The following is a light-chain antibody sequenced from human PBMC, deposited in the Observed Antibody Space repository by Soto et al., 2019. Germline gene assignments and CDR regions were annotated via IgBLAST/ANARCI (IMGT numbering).Light chain of an antibody. CDR3: ASYSTGDTLYV. Sequence: QSVLTQPPSVSGAPGQRVTISCTGSGSNIGAGYDVHWYQQLPGTAPKLLIFANINRPSGVPDRFSGSKSGTSASLAITGLRAEDEADYYCASYSTGDTLYVFGSGTKVTVL. V-gene: IGLV1-40*01. J-gene: IGLJ1*01. CDR1: GSNIGAGYD. CDR2: ANI.